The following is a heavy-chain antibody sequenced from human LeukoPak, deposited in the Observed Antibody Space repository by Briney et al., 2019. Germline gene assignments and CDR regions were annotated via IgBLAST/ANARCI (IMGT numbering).Heavy chain of an antibody. CDR3: ARGQHFRLYDSSAYYPY. J-gene: IGHJ4*02. CDR1: GFTFSNAW. V-gene: IGHV3-15*01. Sequence: GGSLRLSCAASGFTFSNAWMSWVRQAPGKGLEWVGRIKSKTDGGTTDYAAPVKGRFTISRDDSKNTLYLQMNSLRAEDTAVYYCARGQHFRLYDSSAYYPYWGQGTLVTVSS. CDR2: IKSKTDGGTT. D-gene: IGHD3-22*01.